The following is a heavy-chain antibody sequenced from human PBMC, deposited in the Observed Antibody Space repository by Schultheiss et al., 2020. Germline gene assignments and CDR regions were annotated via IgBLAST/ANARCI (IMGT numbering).Heavy chain of an antibody. CDR1: GFTFSSYS. D-gene: IGHD3-9*01. CDR3: ARWDYDKSFFDY. V-gene: IGHV3-21*04. CDR2: ISSSGSTI. J-gene: IGHJ4*02. Sequence: SCAASGFTFSSYSMNWVRQAPGKGLEWVSSISSSGSTIYYADSVKGRFTISRDNAKNSLYLQMNSLRAEDTAVYYCARWDYDKSFFDYWGQGTLVTVSS.